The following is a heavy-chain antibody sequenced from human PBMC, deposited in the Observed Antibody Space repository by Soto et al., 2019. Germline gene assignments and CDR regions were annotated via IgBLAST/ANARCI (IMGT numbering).Heavy chain of an antibody. D-gene: IGHD2-21*02. CDR3: AKVAKIIPVVVTVIGYYFDY. V-gene: IGHV3-23*01. J-gene: IGHJ4*02. CDR2: ISGSGGST. Sequence: GGSLRLSCAASGFTFSSYAMSWVRQAPGKGLEWVSAISGSGGSTYYADSVKGRFTISRDNSKNTLYLQMNSLRAEDTAVYYCAKVAKIIPVVVTVIGYYFDYWGQGTLVTVSS. CDR1: GFTFSSYA.